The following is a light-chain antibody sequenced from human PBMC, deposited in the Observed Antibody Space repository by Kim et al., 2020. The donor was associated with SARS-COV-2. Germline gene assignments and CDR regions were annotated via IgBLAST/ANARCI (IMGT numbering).Light chain of an antibody. J-gene: IGKJ1*01. CDR1: QGISNY. V-gene: IGKV1-27*01. CDR3: QKYNSDPWT. CDR2: AAS. Sequence: DIQMTQSPSSLSASVGDRVTITCRPSQGISNYLAWYQQKPGKVPKLLIYAASTLQSGVPSRFSGSGSETDFTLTISSLQPEDAATYYCQKYNSDPWTFGQGTKVEIK.